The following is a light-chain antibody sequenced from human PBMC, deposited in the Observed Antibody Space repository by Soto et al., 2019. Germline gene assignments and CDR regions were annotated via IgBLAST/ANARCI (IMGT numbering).Light chain of an antibody. CDR3: QQYNNWPRT. CDR1: QSVSSSY. J-gene: IGKJ1*01. V-gene: IGKV3D-7*01. CDR2: GAS. Sequence: EIGMTQSPSTLSLSTGERATLSCRASQSVSSSYLSWYQQKPGQAPRLLIYGASTRATGVPARFSGGGSGTEFTLTISSLQSEDFAEYHCQQYNNWPRTFGQGTKVDI.